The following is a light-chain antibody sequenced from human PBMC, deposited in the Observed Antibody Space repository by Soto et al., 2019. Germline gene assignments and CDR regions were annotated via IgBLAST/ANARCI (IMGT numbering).Light chain of an antibody. J-gene: IGLJ1*01. CDR1: GSNIGGNS. V-gene: IGLV1-51*01. CDR2: DDN. Sequence: QSVLTQPPSVSAAPGQRVTISCSGSGSNIGGNSVSWYQQLPGTAPKLLIYDDNKRPSGIPDRFSGSKSGTSATLGITGFQTGDEADYYCGSWDSSLSAYVFGTGTKLTAL. CDR3: GSWDSSLSAYV.